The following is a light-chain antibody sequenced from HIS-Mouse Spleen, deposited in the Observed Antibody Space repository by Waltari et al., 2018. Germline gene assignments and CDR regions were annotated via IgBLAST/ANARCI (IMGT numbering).Light chain of an antibody. V-gene: IGLV2-23*01. CDR1: SSDVGSYNL. J-gene: IGLJ3*02. Sequence: QSALTQPASVSGSPGQSITISCTGTSSDVGSYNLVSWYQQHPGKAPKRIIYEGSKRPLGVSNRFSGSKSGNTASLTISGLQAEDEADYYCCSYAGSSTWVFGGGTKLTVL. CDR2: EGS. CDR3: CSYAGSSTWV.